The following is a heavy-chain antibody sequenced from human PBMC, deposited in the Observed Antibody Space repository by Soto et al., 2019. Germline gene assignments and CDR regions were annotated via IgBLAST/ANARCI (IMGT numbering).Heavy chain of an antibody. Sequence: EVQLLESGGGLVQPGGSLILSWAASGFTFSTYAMNWVRQAPGNGLEWVSAISGSGGSIHYADSVKGRFTISRDNSKNTLYLQMNSLRDEDTAVYHCVKGYWKGDVWGQGTTVTVSS. CDR1: GFTFSTYA. J-gene: IGHJ6*02. D-gene: IGHD1-1*01. V-gene: IGHV3-23*01. CDR3: VKGYWKGDV. CDR2: ISGSGGSI.